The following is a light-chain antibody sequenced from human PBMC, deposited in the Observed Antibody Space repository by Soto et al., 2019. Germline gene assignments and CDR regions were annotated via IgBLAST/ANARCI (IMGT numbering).Light chain of an antibody. Sequence: QSVLTQPPSVSGAPGRRVTISRTGSSSNLGAGYDVHWYQLLPGTAPKLLIYGNRNRPSGVPDRFSGSKSGTSASLAITGLQAEDEADYYCQSYDNSLGVCYVFGTGTKVTVL. V-gene: IGLV1-40*01. CDR1: SSNLGAGYD. J-gene: IGLJ1*01. CDR3: QSYDNSLGVCYV. CDR2: GNR.